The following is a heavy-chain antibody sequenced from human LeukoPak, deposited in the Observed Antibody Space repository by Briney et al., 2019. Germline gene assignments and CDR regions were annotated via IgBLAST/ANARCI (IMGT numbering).Heavy chain of an antibody. CDR2: IYPGDSDT. Sequence: GGSLEISCKGSGYSFTSYLIGWVRPKPGEGLEGMGIIYPGDSDTRYSPSFQGQVTISADKSISTAYLQWSSLKASDTAMYYCARHYYSGSYYPDYWGQGTLVTVSS. D-gene: IGHD1-26*01. V-gene: IGHV5-51*01. CDR1: GYSFTSYL. CDR3: ARHYYSGSYYPDY. J-gene: IGHJ4*02.